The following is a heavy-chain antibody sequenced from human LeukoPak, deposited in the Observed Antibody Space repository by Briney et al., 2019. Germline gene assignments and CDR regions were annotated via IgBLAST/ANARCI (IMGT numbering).Heavy chain of an antibody. D-gene: IGHD3-3*01. CDR3: ARDPIPYDFWSGYYYY. Sequence: ASVKVSCKASGYTFTSYGISWVRQAPGQGLEWMGWISAYNGNTKYAQKLQGRVTMTTDTSTSTAYMELRSLRSDDTAVYYCARDPIPYDFWSGYYYYWGQGTLVTVSS. CDR1: GYTFTSYG. J-gene: IGHJ4*02. CDR2: ISAYNGNT. V-gene: IGHV1-18*01.